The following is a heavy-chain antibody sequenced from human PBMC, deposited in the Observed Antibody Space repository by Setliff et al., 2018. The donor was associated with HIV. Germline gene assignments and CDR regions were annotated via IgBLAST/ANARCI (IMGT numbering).Heavy chain of an antibody. CDR2: IYSSGST. Sequence: SETLSLTCTVSGGSISTFYWSWIRQPPGKGLEWIGFIYSSGSTNYNPSLKSRVTISVDTSKNQFSLKLSSVTAADTAVYYCARIFGGNSAPFDYWGQGILVTVSS. CDR3: ARIFGGNSAPFDY. J-gene: IGHJ4*02. CDR1: GGSISTFY. V-gene: IGHV4-4*09. D-gene: IGHD2-21*02.